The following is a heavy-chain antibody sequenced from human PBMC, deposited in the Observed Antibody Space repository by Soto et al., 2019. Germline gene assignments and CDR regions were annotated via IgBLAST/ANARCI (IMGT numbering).Heavy chain of an antibody. J-gene: IGHJ4*02. CDR1: GYTLTTYD. CDR2: MNPNSGNT. V-gene: IGHV1-8*02. D-gene: IGHD1-20*01. Sequence: ASVKVSCKTSGYTLTTYDINWVRQAAGQGLEWMGWMNPNSGNTGYAQKFQGRVTMTRNTSISTAYMELSSLRAEDTAVYYCARILIIGTTRGSYFDYWGQGTLVTVSS. CDR3: ARILIIGTTRGSYFDY.